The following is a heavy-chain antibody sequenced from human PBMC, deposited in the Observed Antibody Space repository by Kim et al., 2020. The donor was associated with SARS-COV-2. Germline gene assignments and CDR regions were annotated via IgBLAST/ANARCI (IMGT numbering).Heavy chain of an antibody. V-gene: IGHV6-1*01. CDR1: GDTVSSNSGV. Sequence: SQTLSLTFAISGDTVSSNSGVWNWIRQSPSRGLEWLGRTYYRSEWYFDYAVSVRSRITINPDTSQNQFSLHLRSVTPEDTAVYFCARDAPGSSYFDYWSQGTLVTVSS. D-gene: IGHD6-13*01. CDR3: ARDAPGSSYFDY. J-gene: IGHJ4*02. CDR2: TYYRSEWYF.